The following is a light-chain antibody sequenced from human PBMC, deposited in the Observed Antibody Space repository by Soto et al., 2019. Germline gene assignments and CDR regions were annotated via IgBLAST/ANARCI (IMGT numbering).Light chain of an antibody. CDR2: KAS. CDR3: QHYNSYSEE. CDR1: QTISSW. Sequence: DIQMTQSPSTLSGSVGDRVTITCRASQTISSWLAWYQQKPGKAPKLLIYKASTLKSGVPSRFSSSGSGTEFTLTISSRQPDNFETYYCQHYNSYSEEFGQGTKVELK. V-gene: IGKV1-5*03. J-gene: IGKJ1*01.